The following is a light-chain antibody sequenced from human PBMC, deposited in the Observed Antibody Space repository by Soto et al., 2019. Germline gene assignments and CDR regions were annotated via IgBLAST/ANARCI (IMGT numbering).Light chain of an antibody. V-gene: IGLV2-23*01. CDR2: EGS. J-gene: IGLJ2*01. Sequence: QSALTQHASVSGSPGQSITISCTGTSSDVGSYNLVSWYQQHPGKAPKLMIYEGSKRPSGVSNRFSGSKSGNTASLTISGLQAEDEADYYCCSYAGSRVVFGGGTKLTVL. CDR3: CSYAGSRVV. CDR1: SSDVGSYNL.